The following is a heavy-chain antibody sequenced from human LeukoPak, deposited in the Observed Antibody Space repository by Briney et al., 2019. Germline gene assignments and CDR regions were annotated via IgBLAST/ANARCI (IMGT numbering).Heavy chain of an antibody. CDR3: AKDPYDYVWGSYRSDY. J-gene: IGHJ4*02. V-gene: IGHV3-74*01. CDR2: INSDGSSI. D-gene: IGHD3-16*02. Sequence: GGSLRLSCAASGFTFSSHWMHWVRQAPGKGLVWVSRINSDGSSISYADSVKGRFTISRDNAKNTLYLQMNSLRAEDTAVYYCAKDPYDYVWGSYRSDYWGQGTLVTVSS. CDR1: GFTFSSHW.